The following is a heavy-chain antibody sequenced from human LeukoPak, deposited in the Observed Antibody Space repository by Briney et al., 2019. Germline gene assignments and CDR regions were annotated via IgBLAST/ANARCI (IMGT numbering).Heavy chain of an antibody. CDR3: ARDQGTPGPSPFDY. V-gene: IGHV3-21*01. J-gene: IGHJ4*02. D-gene: IGHD2-15*01. Sequence: PGGSLRLSCAASGFTFSSYSVNWVRQAPGKGLEWVSSISSSSSYIYYSDSVKGRFTISRDNAKNSLYLHMNSLRAEDTAVYYCARDQGTPGPSPFDYWGQGTLVTVSS. CDR1: GFTFSSYS. CDR2: ISSSSSYI.